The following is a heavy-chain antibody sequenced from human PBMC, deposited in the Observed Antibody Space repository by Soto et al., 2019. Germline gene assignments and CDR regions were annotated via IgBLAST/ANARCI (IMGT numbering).Heavy chain of an antibody. Sequence: ASVKVSCKVSGYTLTELSMHWVRQAPGKGLEWMGGFDPEDGETIYAQKFQGRVTMTEDTSTDTAYMGLSSLRSEDTAVYYCATAKITMVRGLPMDVWGQGTTVTVSS. J-gene: IGHJ6*02. V-gene: IGHV1-24*01. CDR1: GYTLTELS. D-gene: IGHD3-10*01. CDR2: FDPEDGET. CDR3: ATAKITMVRGLPMDV.